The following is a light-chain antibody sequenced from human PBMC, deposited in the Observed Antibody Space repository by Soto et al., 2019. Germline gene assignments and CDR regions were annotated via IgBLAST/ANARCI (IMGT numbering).Light chain of an antibody. V-gene: IGLV2-14*01. J-gene: IGLJ1*01. CDR3: FSHRRGDSHV. CDR2: KVS. CDR1: SNDIGGYNY. Sequence: QSALTQPASVSGSPGQSITIPCTGSSNDIGGYNYVSWYQQHPGRAPKLVIYKVSDRPSGVSTRFSASKSGNTASLTISGLQAEDEADYYCFSHRRGDSHVFGTGTKVTVL.